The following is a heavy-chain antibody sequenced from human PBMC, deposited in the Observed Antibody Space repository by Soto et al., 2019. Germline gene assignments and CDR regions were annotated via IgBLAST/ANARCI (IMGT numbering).Heavy chain of an antibody. J-gene: IGHJ4*02. D-gene: IGHD6-13*01. CDR3: ARGSSNWAYYFDF. CDR2: ITSSGTTV. V-gene: IGHV3-48*02. CDR1: GFTFSSYS. Sequence: HPGGSLRLSCAASGFTFSSYSLNWVRQAPGKGREWVSYITSSGTTVYYADSVRGRFTISRDNAKNSLYLQMNSLRDDDTAVYYCARGSSNWAYYFDFWGQGTLVTVSS.